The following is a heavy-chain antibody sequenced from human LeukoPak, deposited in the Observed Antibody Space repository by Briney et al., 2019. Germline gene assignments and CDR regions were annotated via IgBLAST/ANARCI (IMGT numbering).Heavy chain of an antibody. J-gene: IGHJ5*02. D-gene: IGHD2-15*01. CDR3: ARVDLGYCSGGSCYGQYNWFDP. V-gene: IGHV1-2*02. CDR2: INPNRGGT. Sequence: ASVKVSCKASGYTFTGYYMHWVRQAPGQGREWMGWINPNRGGTNYAQKFQGRVTMTRDTSISTAYMELSRLRSDDTAVYYCARVDLGYCSGGSCYGQYNWFDPWGQGSLVTVSS. CDR1: GYTFTGYY.